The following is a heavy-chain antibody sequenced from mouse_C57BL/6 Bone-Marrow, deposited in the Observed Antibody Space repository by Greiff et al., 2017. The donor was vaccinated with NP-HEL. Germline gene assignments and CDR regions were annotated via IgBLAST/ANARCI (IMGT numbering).Heavy chain of an antibody. CDR3: ASVAWFPDWFAY. D-gene: IGHD2-10*02. Sequence: EVQLQQSGPELVKPGASVKISCKASGYTFTDYYMNWVKQSHGKSLEWIGDINPNNGGTSYNQKFKGKATLTVDTSSSTAYMELRSLTSEASAVFCCASVAWFPDWFAYGGQGTLVTVAA. V-gene: IGHV1-26*01. J-gene: IGHJ3*01. CDR2: INPNNGGT. CDR1: GYTFTDYY.